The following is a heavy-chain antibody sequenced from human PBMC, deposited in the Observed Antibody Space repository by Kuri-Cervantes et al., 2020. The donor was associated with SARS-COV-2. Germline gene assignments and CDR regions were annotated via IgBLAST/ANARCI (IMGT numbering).Heavy chain of an antibody. J-gene: IGHJ2*01. CDR1: GYTFTSYD. V-gene: IGHV1-8*03. Sequence: ASVKVSCKASGYTFTSYDINWVRQATGQGLEWMGWMNPNSGNTGYAQKFQGRVTITRNTSISTAYMELSSLRSEDTAVYYCAKATNNYCSSTSCYQGGYFDLWGRGTLVTVSS. CDR2: MNPNSGNT. CDR3: AKATNNYCSSTSCYQGGYFDL. D-gene: IGHD2-2*01.